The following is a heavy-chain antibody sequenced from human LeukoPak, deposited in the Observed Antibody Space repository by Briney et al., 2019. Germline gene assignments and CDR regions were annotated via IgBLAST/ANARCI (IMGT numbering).Heavy chain of an antibody. V-gene: IGHV4-34*01. CDR2: INHSGST. CDR3: ARALAWSGSYSDAFDI. CDR1: GGSFSGYY. Sequence: SETLSLTCAVYGGSFSGYYWSWIRQPPGKGLEWIGEINHSGSTNYNPSLKSRVTISVDTSKNQFSLKLSSVTAADTAVYYCARALAWSGSYSDAFDIWGQGTMVTVSS. D-gene: IGHD1-26*01. J-gene: IGHJ3*02.